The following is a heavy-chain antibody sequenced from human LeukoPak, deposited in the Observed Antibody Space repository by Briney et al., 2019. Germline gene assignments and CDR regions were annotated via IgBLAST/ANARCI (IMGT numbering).Heavy chain of an antibody. D-gene: IGHD4-17*01. CDR2: INHSGST. J-gene: IGHJ4*02. V-gene: IGHV4-34*01. Sequence: PSETLSLTCAVYGGSFSGYYWSWIRQPPGEGLEWIGEINHSGSTNYNPSLKSRVTISVDTSKNQFSLKLSSVTAADTAVYYCARENDYGDRCGYWGQGTLVTVSS. CDR3: ARENDYGDRCGY. CDR1: GGSFSGYY.